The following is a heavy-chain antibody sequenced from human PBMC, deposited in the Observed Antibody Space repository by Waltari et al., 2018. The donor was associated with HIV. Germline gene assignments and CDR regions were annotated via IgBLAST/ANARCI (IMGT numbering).Heavy chain of an antibody. V-gene: IGHV2-26*01. CDR3: ARISDGIRVYSSGYYFDY. Sequence: QVTLKESGPVLVKPTETLTLTCTVSGFSLSNARMGVSWFRQPPGKAMEWLAHIFSNDEKYYSTSLKSRLTISKDTSRSQVVLTMTNMDPVDTATYYCARISDGIRVYSSGYYFDYWGQGTLVSVSS. CDR2: IFSNDEK. J-gene: IGHJ4*02. CDR1: GFSLSNARMG. D-gene: IGHD3-10*01.